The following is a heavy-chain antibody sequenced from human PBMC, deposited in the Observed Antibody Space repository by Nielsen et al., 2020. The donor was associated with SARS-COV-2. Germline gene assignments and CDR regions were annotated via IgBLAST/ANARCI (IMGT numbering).Heavy chain of an antibody. CDR1: GGSISSYY. J-gene: IGHJ3*02. CDR3: ATAVGATSSHDAFDI. Sequence: SETLSLTCTVSGGSISSYYWTWIRPPPGKGLEWIGYIYYTGSTNYNPPLKSRVTMSVDTSKNQCTMKLRSVTAADTAVYFCATAVGATSSHDAFDIWGQGTMVTVSS. V-gene: IGHV4-59*08. D-gene: IGHD1-26*01. CDR2: IYYTGST.